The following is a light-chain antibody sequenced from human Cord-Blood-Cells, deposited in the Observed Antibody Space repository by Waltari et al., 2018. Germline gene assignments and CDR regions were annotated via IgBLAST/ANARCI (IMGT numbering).Light chain of an antibody. J-gene: IGLJ3*02. CDR2: RNN. V-gene: IGLV1-47*01. Sequence: QSVLTQPPSASGTPGQRVTIPCSGSSSNIGSNYVYWYQQLPGTAPKLLIYRNNHGPDGVPDGFSGSKSGTSASLAISGLRSEDEADYYCAAWDDSLSGPVWVFGGGTKLTVL. CDR1: SSNIGSNY. CDR3: AAWDDSLSGPVWV.